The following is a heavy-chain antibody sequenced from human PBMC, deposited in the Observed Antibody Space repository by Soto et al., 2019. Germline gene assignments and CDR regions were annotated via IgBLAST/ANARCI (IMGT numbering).Heavy chain of an antibody. Sequence: ASLKVSCKVSGYTPPGFTLHWVRQVPGKGLEWMGGFDPEDGETIYAQKFQGRVTMTEDTSTDTAYMELSSLRSEDTAVYYCATTRGPFGYIDYWGQGTLVTV. CDR1: GYTPPGFT. J-gene: IGHJ4*02. V-gene: IGHV1-24*01. CDR2: FDPEDGET. D-gene: IGHD2-2*02. CDR3: ATTRGPFGYIDY.